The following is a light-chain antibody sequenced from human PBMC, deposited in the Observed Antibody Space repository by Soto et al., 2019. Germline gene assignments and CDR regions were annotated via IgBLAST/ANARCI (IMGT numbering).Light chain of an antibody. Sequence: IVLTQSPGTLSLSPGERATHSCRASQSVYSSYLAWYQQKPGQPPSLLISGASTRATGIPDRFSGSGSGTDFTLTISRLEPEDFAVYYCQHYGSSPLTFGQGTKVDIK. CDR3: QHYGSSPLT. CDR1: QSVYSSY. V-gene: IGKV3-20*01. CDR2: GAS. J-gene: IGKJ1*01.